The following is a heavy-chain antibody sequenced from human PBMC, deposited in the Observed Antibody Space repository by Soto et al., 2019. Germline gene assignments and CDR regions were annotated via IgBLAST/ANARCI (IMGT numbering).Heavy chain of an antibody. J-gene: IGHJ4*02. CDR1: GYTFTSYG. Sequence: GASVNVSCKASGYTFTSYGISWVRQAPGQGLEWMGWISAYNGNTNYAQKFQGRVTMTTDTSTSTAYMELSSLRSEDTAVYYCATAVMITFGAHFDYWGQGTLVTVS. CDR2: ISAYNGNT. D-gene: IGHD3-16*01. CDR3: ATAVMITFGAHFDY. V-gene: IGHV1-18*01.